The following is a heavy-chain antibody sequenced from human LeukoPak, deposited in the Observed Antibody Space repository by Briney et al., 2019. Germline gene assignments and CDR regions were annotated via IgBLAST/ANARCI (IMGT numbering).Heavy chain of an antibody. V-gene: IGHV4-59*01. D-gene: IGHD1-26*01. CDR3: ARSFLGDWYFDL. CDR2: IYYSGST. CDR1: GGSISSYY. J-gene: IGHJ2*01. Sequence: SETLSLTCTVSGGSISSYYWSWIRQPPGMGLEWIGCIYYSGSTNYNPSLKSRVTISVDTSKDQFSLRLTSVTAADTAVYYCARSFLGDWYFDLWGGGPLVTVSS.